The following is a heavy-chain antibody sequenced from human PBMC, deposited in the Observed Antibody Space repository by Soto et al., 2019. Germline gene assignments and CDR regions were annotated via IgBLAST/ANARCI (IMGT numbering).Heavy chain of an antibody. CDR1: GFTFSSYG. Sequence: ESGGGVVQPGRSLRLSCAASGFTFSSYGMHWVRQAPGKGLEWVAVIWYDGSNKYYADSVKGRFTISRDNSKNTLYLQMNSLRAEDTAVYYCARSGVVVPAAPPYYYYYMDVWGKGTTVTVSS. CDR3: ARSGVVVPAAPPYYYYYMDV. D-gene: IGHD2-2*01. V-gene: IGHV3-33*01. J-gene: IGHJ6*03. CDR2: IWYDGSNK.